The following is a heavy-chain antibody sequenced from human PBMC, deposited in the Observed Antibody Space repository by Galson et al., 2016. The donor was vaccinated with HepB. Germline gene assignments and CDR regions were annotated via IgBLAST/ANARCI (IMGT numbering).Heavy chain of an antibody. CDR2: IYYSGSA. J-gene: IGHJ6*02. V-gene: IGHV4-31*03. D-gene: IGHD3-10*01. CDR3: ASGRLLWFGGLGTSPRSYYYGMDV. CDR1: GGSISSSAYY. Sequence: TLSLTCTVSGGSISSSAYYWSWIRQHPGKGLEWIGYIYYSGSACYSPSPKSRVTIYVDTSKNHFSLKLRSVTAADSAVYYCASGRLLWFGGLGTSPRSYYYGMDVWGQGTTVTVSS.